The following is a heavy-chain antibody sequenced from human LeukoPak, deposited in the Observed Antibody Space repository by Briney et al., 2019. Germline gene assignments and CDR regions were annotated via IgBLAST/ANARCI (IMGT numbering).Heavy chain of an antibody. CDR2: LSGSGGNT. Sequence: GGSLRLSCAASGFIFSSYAMSWVRQAPGKGLEWVSALSGSGGNTYYADSVKGRFTISRDNSKNTLHLQMNSLRAEDTAVYYCAREGQSTAFDYWGQGTLVTVSS. J-gene: IGHJ4*02. V-gene: IGHV3-23*01. CDR3: AREGQSTAFDY. CDR1: GFIFSSYA. D-gene: IGHD5-18*01.